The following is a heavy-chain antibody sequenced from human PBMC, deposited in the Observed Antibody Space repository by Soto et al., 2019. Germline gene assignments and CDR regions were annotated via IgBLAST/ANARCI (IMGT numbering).Heavy chain of an antibody. Sequence: SETLSLTCTVSGGSIINHYCSWFRQPPGKGLEWIGYISHSGSTSYNPSLMSRVTMSVDTSKTQFSLMLDSVTAADTAVYYCARDKRITIFGVVIEGDPTDYYGMDVWGQGTTVTVSS. J-gene: IGHJ6*02. CDR1: GGSIINHY. CDR3: ARDKRITIFGVVIEGDPTDYYGMDV. CDR2: ISHSGST. V-gene: IGHV4-59*11. D-gene: IGHD3-3*01.